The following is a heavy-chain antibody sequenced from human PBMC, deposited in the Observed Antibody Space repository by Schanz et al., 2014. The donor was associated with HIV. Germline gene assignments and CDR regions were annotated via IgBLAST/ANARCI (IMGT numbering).Heavy chain of an antibody. CDR3: AKMARSVAANTNFDY. V-gene: IGHV3-23*01. CDR1: GFNFNNYA. Sequence: VQLLESGGGLEQPGGSLRLSCAASGFNFNNYAMTWVRQAPGKGLEWVSSISGSGVSTFYAGSVKGRFAISRDKSKNTLYLQMNSLRVEDTAVYYCAKMARSVAANTNFDYWGQGTLVTVSS. CDR2: ISGSGVST. J-gene: IGHJ4*02. D-gene: IGHD6-19*01.